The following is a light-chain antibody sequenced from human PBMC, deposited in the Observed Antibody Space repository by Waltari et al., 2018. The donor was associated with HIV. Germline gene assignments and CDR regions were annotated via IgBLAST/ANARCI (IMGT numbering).Light chain of an antibody. V-gene: IGKV1-9*01. J-gene: IGKJ5*01. Sequence: DMQLTQSPYFLSASVGDRVTSTCRPSQGISKYLACYQQKPGSAPKLLIYAASTLQIGVPSRFSGSGSGTEFTLTIPSLQAEDSATYYCQQLNSYPVTFGRGTRLEI. CDR1: QGISKY. CDR3: QQLNSYPVT. CDR2: AAS.